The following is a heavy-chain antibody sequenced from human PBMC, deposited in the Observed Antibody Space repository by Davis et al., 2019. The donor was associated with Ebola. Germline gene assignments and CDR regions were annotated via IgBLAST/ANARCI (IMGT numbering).Heavy chain of an antibody. CDR3: TTDSRAGSSARLDY. CDR2: IKSKTDGGTT. D-gene: IGHD6-6*01. CDR1: GFKFSGYT. J-gene: IGHJ4*02. V-gene: IGHV3-15*01. Sequence: PGGSLRLSCAASGFKFSGYTMHWVRQTPGKGLEWVGRIKSKTDGGTTDYAAPVKGRFTISRDDSENTLSLQASSLKTEDTAVYYCTTDSRAGSSARLDYWGQGTPVTVSS.